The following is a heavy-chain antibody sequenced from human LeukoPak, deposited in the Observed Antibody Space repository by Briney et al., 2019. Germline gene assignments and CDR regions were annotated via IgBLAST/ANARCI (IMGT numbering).Heavy chain of an antibody. Sequence: GASVKVSCKASGYTFTTYYMHWVRQAPGQGLEWMGIINPSGGSTSYAQKFQGRVTMTRDTSTSTVYMDLSSLRSEDTAVYYCARGALLWFGDRMEYYFDYWGQGTLLTVSS. CDR1: GYTFTTYY. J-gene: IGHJ4*02. V-gene: IGHV1-46*01. CDR3: ARGALLWFGDRMEYYFDY. D-gene: IGHD3-10*01. CDR2: INPSGGST.